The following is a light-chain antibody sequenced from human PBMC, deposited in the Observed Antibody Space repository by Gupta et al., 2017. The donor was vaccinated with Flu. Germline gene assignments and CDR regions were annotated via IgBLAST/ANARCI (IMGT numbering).Light chain of an antibody. CDR2: EVS. V-gene: IGLV2-14*01. J-gene: IGLJ3*02. CDR1: SSDVGGYNY. Sequence: QSALTQPASVSGSPGQSITISCTGTSSDVGGYNYVSWYQQHPGKAPNLMIYEVSNRPAGVANRFSGSKSGNTASLTISGRQEEDEADYYCSSYTSSSTRVFGGGTKLTVL. CDR3: SSYTSSSTRV.